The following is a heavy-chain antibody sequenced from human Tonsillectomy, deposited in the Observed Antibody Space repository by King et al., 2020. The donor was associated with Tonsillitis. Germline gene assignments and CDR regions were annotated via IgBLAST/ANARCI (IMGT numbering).Heavy chain of an antibody. J-gene: IGHJ4*02. CDR2: LSYDGSNK. V-gene: IGHV3-30*01. D-gene: IGHD3-22*01. CDR3: ARELGRSGYPFAY. CDR1: GFMFSSNT. Sequence: HVQLVESGGGVVQPGRSLRLSCAASGFMFSSNTMYWVRQAPGKGLEWVAVLSYDGSNKYYAHSVKGRFTISRDNSKNTLYLQMTSLTDDDPAVYYCARELGRSGYPFAYRGQGTLLTLSP.